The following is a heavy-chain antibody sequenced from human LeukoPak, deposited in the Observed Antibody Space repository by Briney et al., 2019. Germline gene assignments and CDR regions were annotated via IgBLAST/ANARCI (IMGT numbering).Heavy chain of an antibody. CDR1: GGSISSSGYS. CDR2: IYHSGGT. D-gene: IGHD4-11*01. V-gene: IGHV4-30-2*01. Sequence: SETLSLTCAVSGGSISSSGYSWSWIRQPPGKGLEWIGYIYHSGGTYYNPSLKSQVTISVDRSSNQFSLKLTSVTAADTAVYYCARTVTTTHFDYWGQGTLVTVSS. CDR3: ARTVTTTHFDY. J-gene: IGHJ4*02.